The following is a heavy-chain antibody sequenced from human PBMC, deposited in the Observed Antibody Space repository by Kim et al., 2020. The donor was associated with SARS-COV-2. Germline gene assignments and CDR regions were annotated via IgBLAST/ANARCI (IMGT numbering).Heavy chain of an antibody. J-gene: IGHJ5*02. CDR1: GFTFSSYA. Sequence: GGSLRLSCAASGFTFSSYAMHWVRQAPGKGLEWVAVISYDGSNKYYADSVKGRFTISRDNSKNTLYLQMNSLRAEDTAVYYCARDEIPSSSWVGWFDPWG. D-gene: IGHD6-13*01. V-gene: IGHV3-30*04. CDR2: ISYDGSNK. CDR3: ARDEIPSSSWVGWFDP.